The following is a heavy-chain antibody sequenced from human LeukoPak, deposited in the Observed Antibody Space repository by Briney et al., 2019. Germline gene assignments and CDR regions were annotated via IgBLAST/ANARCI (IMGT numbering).Heavy chain of an antibody. CDR3: ARDSGAAGTRPFDY. D-gene: IGHD6-13*01. CDR2: ISAYNDNT. CDR1: GYTFTSYG. V-gene: IGHV1-18*04. Sequence: GASVKVSCKASGYTFTSYGISWVRQAPGQGLEWMGWISAYNDNTNYAQKLQGRVTMTTDTSTSTAYMELRSLRSDDTAVYYCARDSGAAGTRPFDYWGQGTLVTVSS. J-gene: IGHJ4*02.